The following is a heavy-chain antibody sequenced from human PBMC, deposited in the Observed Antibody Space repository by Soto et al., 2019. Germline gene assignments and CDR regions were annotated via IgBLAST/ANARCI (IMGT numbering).Heavy chain of an antibody. CDR1: GYNFAGYW. CDR2: IYPSDSDT. D-gene: IGHD3-3*01. V-gene: IGHV5-51*01. J-gene: IGHJ4*02. Sequence: HGESLKISCKGSGYNFAGYWIAWVRQMPGKGLELMGIIYPSDSDTRYRPSFQGQVTISADKSISSAYLQWSSLRASDTAMYYCARGGVSTRTFDYCGQGTPVTVSS. CDR3: ARGGVSTRTFDY.